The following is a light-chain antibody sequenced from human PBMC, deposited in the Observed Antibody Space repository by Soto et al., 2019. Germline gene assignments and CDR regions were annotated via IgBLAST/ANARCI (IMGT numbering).Light chain of an antibody. Sequence: EIVLTQSPSTLSLSPGERATLSCRASQSVSSYLAWYQQKPGQAPRLLIYDASNRATGIPARFSGGGSGTDFTLTISRLEPEDFAVYYCQQRSNWWTFGQGTKVDIK. CDR3: QQRSNWWT. CDR1: QSVSSY. J-gene: IGKJ1*01. V-gene: IGKV3-11*01. CDR2: DAS.